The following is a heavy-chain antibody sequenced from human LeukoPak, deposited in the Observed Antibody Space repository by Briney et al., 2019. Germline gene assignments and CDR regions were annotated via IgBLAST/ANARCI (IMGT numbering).Heavy chain of an antibody. CDR1: GFTFSSYS. CDR2: ISSSSSTI. D-gene: IGHD3-22*01. Sequence: GGSLRLSCAASGFTFSSYSMNWVRQAPGKGLEWVSYISSSSSTIYYADSVKGRFTISRDNSKNTLYLQMNSLRAEDTAVYYCAKGQYYYDRGMLYFDYWGQGTLVTVSS. V-gene: IGHV3-48*01. J-gene: IGHJ4*02. CDR3: AKGQYYYDRGMLYFDY.